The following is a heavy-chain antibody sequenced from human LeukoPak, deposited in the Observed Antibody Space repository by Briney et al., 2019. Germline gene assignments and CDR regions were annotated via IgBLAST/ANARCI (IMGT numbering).Heavy chain of an antibody. CDR3: ARAQGYSYGCDY. D-gene: IGHD5-18*01. CDR2: IIPIFGTA. CDR1: GGTFSSYA. Sequence: SVKVSCKASGGTFSSYAISWVRQAPGQGLEWMGGIIPIFGTANYAQKFQGRVTITADKSTSTAYMELSSLRSEDTAVYYCARAQGYSYGCDYWGQGTLATVSS. J-gene: IGHJ4*02. V-gene: IGHV1-69*06.